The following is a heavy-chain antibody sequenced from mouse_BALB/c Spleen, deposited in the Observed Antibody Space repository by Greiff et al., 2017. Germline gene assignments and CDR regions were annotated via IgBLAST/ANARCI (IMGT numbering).Heavy chain of an antibody. J-gene: IGHJ3*01. Sequence: VQLQQSGTVLARPGASVKMSCKASGYTFTSYWMHWVKQRPGQGLEWIGAIYPGNSDTSYNQKFKGKAKLTAVTSTSTSYMELSSLTNEDSAVYYCTRIYYDSAWFAYWGQGTLVTVSA. V-gene: IGHV1-5*01. CDR1: GYTFTSYW. D-gene: IGHD2-4*01. CDR3: TRIYYDSAWFAY. CDR2: IYPGNSDT.